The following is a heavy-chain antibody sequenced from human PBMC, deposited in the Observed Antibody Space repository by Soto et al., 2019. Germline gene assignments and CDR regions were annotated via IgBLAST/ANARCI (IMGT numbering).Heavy chain of an antibody. CDR3: IRADGSDWHFEH. J-gene: IGHJ4*02. D-gene: IGHD6-19*01. Sequence: HPGGSLRLSCAASGFMFRDYALNWVRQAPGKGLEWLSYISRDSKSIYYADSVRGRFTISRDNAQTSLYLQMNSLRAEDTAVYYCIRADGSDWHFEHWGQGTQVTVSS. CDR1: GFMFRDYA. V-gene: IGHV3-48*01. CDR2: ISRDSKSI.